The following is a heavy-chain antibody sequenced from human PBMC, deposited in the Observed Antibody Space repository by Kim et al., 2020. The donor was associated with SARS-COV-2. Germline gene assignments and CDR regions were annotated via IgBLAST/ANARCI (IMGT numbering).Heavy chain of an antibody. Sequence: GGSLRLSCAVSGFTFSSYGMNWVRQAPGKGLEWVAVISYDGNNKYYTDSLKGRFTISRDSSQNTLYLQMNSLRAEDTAVYYCAREVTFLGPSDYWGQGTLVTVSS. CDR1: GFTFSSYG. J-gene: IGHJ4*02. D-gene: IGHD2-21*02. CDR3: AREVTFLGPSDY. V-gene: IGHV3-30*03. CDR2: ISYDGNNK.